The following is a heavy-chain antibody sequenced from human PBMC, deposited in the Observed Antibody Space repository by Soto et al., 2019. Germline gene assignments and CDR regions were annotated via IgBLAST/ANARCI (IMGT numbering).Heavy chain of an antibody. CDR2: IYPGDSDT. Sequence: GESLKISCKGSGYSFTSYWIGWVRQMPGKGLEWMGIIYPGDSDTRYSPSFQGQVTISADKSISTAYLQWSSLKASDTAMYYCARRHRGYSGYGITNWFDPWGQGTLVTVSS. CDR3: ARRHRGYSGYGITNWFDP. CDR1: GYSFTSYW. J-gene: IGHJ5*02. V-gene: IGHV5-51*01. D-gene: IGHD5-12*01.